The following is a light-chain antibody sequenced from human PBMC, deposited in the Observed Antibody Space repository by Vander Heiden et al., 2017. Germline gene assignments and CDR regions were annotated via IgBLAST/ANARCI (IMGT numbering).Light chain of an antibody. J-gene: IGKJ3*01. CDR3: MQALQTPFT. CDR2: LGS. V-gene: IGKV2-28*01. Sequence: DIVMTQSPLSLPATPAEPSSISCTSSQILLHRNGFNYLDWYLQKPGQSPQLLIYLGSNRASGVPDRFRGSGSGTDFTLKISRVEAEDVGVYYCMQALQTPFTFGPGIKVDLK. CDR1: QILLHRNGFNY.